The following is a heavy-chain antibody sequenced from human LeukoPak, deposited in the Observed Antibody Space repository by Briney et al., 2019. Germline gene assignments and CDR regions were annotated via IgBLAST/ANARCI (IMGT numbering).Heavy chain of an antibody. J-gene: IGHJ4*02. Sequence: ASVKVSCKTSGYTFSSHRMNWVRQAPGQGLEWMGWISPYNGNTKYAQKLQGRATMTTDTSTSTAYMELRSLRSDDTAVYYCARGEYDLLGDYWGQGTLVTVSS. D-gene: IGHD3-10*01. CDR1: GYTFSSHR. V-gene: IGHV1-18*01. CDR3: ARGEYDLLGDY. CDR2: ISPYNGNT.